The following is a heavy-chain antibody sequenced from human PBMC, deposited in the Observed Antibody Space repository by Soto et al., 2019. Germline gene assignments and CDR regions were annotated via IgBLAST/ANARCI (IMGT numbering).Heavy chain of an antibody. D-gene: IGHD3-22*01. V-gene: IGHV1-18*01. CDR1: GYSFSSYG. CDR3: ARGGYYDSSGARNYHYYGMDV. J-gene: IGHJ6*02. CDR2: ISPYNDDT. Sequence: ASVKVSCKASGYSFSSYGITCVQQAPGQGLEWLGWISPYNDDTKYAQRLQGRVTMTTDTSTRTAYMDIRGLRSDDTAIYYCARGGYYDSSGARNYHYYGMDVWGQGTTVAVSS.